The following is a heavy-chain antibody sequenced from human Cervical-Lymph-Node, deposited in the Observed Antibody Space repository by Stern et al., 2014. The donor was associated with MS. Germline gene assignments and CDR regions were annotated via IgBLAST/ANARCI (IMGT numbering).Heavy chain of an antibody. Sequence: QVKLVESGAEVKKPGSSVKVSCKASGGTFSSYAISWVRQAPGQGLEWMGGIIPIFGTSNYAQNFQGRVTITADESTSTAYMELSSLRSEDTAVYYCARGEKQWLSLWDYWGQGTLVTVSS. CDR2: IIPIFGTS. J-gene: IGHJ4*02. CDR1: GGTFSSYA. CDR3: ARGEKQWLSLWDY. D-gene: IGHD6-19*01. V-gene: IGHV1-69*01.